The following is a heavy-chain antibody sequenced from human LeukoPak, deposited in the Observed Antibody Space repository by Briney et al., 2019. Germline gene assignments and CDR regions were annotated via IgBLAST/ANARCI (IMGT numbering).Heavy chain of an antibody. CDR1: GYTFTGYY. D-gene: IGHD3-22*01. Sequence: EASVKVSCKASGYTFTGYYMHWVRQAPGQGLEWMGWINPNSGGTNYAQKFQGRVTMTRGTSISTAYMELSRLRSDDTAVYYCARDGYDSSADDAFDIWGQGTMVTVSS. V-gene: IGHV1-2*02. J-gene: IGHJ3*02. CDR2: INPNSGGT. CDR3: ARDGYDSSADDAFDI.